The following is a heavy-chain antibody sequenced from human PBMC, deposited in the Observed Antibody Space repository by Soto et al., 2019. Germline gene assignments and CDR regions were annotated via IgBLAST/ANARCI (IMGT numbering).Heavy chain of an antibody. D-gene: IGHD6-19*01. CDR1: GFTFNDYW. Sequence: GGSLRLSCAASGFTFNDYWMSWVRQAPGEGLEWVANINQDGGEKYYVDSVKGRFTISRDNAKNSLYLQMNSLRAEDTAVYFCAEERGVAAHEHCGQGRLVTVPS. J-gene: IGHJ4*02. CDR2: INQDGGEK. CDR3: AEERGVAAHEH. V-gene: IGHV3-7*05.